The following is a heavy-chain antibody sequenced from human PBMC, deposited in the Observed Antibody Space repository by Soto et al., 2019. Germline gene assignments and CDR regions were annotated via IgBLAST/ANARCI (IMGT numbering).Heavy chain of an antibody. CDR1: GGTFTSYA. V-gene: IGHV1-69*05. D-gene: IGHD5-18*01. CDR3: ATLGLPNYFSHGIDV. J-gene: IGHJ6*02. Sequence: QVQLVQSGAEVKKPGSSVKVSCKASGGTFTSYAISWVRQAPGQGLEWMGGIIPIFGTADYAQKFQGRVTLTPKQSTSPASMEPSRLRSEVTGMYYSATLGLPNYFSHGIDVRRQGTTVSVS. CDR2: IIPIFGTA.